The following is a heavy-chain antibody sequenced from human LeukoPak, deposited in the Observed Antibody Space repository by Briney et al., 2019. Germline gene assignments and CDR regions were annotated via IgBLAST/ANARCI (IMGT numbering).Heavy chain of an antibody. Sequence: SETLSLTCTVSGGSISSYHWIWIRQPPGKGLEWIGYIHYSGSINYNPSLKSRVTTSVDTSKKQFSLKLRSVTAADTAVYYCARSVSWGLLVRDDAFDIWGQGTMVTVSS. CDR1: GGSISSYH. D-gene: IGHD2-21*01. J-gene: IGHJ3*02. CDR3: ARSVSWGLLVRDDAFDI. V-gene: IGHV4-59*08. CDR2: IHYSGSI.